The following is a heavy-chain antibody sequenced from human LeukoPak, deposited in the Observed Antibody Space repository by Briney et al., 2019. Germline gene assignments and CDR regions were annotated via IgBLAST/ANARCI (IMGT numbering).Heavy chain of an antibody. Sequence: GASVKVSCKVSGYTLTELSMHWVRQAPGKGLEWMGWMNPNSGNTGYAQKFQGRVTITRNTSISTAYMELSSLRSEDTAVYYCARGRVSSSSGGYYYYYYMDVWGKGTTVTVSS. V-gene: IGHV1-8*03. D-gene: IGHD6-6*01. CDR1: GYTLTELS. J-gene: IGHJ6*03. CDR2: MNPNSGNT. CDR3: ARGRVSSSSGGYYYYYYMDV.